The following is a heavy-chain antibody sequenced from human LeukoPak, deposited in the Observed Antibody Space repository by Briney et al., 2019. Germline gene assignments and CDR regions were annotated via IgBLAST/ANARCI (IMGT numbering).Heavy chain of an antibody. CDR1: GFTFSSYG. V-gene: IGHV3-30*02. J-gene: IGHJ5*02. Sequence: GGPLRLSCAASGFTFSSYGMHWVRQAPGKGLEWVAFIRYDGSNKYYADSVKGRFTISRDNSKNTLYLQMNSLRAEDTAVYYCARGYCSSTSCYARTWFDPWGQGTLVTVSS. CDR3: ARGYCSSTSCYARTWFDP. CDR2: IRYDGSNK. D-gene: IGHD2-2*01.